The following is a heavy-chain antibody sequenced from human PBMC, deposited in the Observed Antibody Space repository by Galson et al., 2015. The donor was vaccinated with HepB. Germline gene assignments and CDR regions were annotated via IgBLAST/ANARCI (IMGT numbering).Heavy chain of an antibody. CDR3: ARTRRVGRGYFDY. CDR2: IYSGGST. J-gene: IGHJ4*02. V-gene: IGHV3-66*02. D-gene: IGHD3-10*01. CDR1: GFTVSSNY. Sequence: SLRLSCAASGFTVSSNYMSWVRQAPGKGLEWVSVIYSGGSTYYADSVKGRFTISRDNSKNTLYLQMNSLRAEDTAVYYCARTRRVGRGYFDYWGQGTLVTVSS.